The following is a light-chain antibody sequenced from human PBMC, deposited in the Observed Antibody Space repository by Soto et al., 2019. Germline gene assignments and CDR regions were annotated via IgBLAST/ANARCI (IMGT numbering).Light chain of an antibody. CDR1: RSDIGAHNF. Sequence: QSALTQPASVSGSPGQSITISCTGTRSDIGAHNFVSWYQQHPGEAPKLTLYDVNIRPSGVSNRFSGSKSGNTASLTISGLRAEDEADYYCTSWTTSTTMIFGGGTKLTVL. J-gene: IGLJ2*01. CDR2: DVN. CDR3: TSWTTSTTMI. V-gene: IGLV2-14*03.